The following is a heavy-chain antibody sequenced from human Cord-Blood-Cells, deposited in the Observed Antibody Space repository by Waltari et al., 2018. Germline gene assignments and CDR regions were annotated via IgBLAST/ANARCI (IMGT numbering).Heavy chain of an antibody. J-gene: IGHJ3*02. D-gene: IGHD3-3*01. Sequence: QVQLQESGPGLVKPSETLSLTCTVSGGSISSYYWSWIRQPAGKGLEWIGRIYTSGSTNYTPSLKSRVTMSVDTSKNQFSLKLSSVTAADTAVYYCARDIGFYDFWSGYDAFDIWGQGTMVTVSS. CDR2: IYTSGST. CDR1: GGSISSYY. V-gene: IGHV4-4*07. CDR3: ARDIGFYDFWSGYDAFDI.